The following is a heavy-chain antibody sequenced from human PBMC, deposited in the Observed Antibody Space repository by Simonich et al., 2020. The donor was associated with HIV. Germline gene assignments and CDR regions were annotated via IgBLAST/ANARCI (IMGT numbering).Heavy chain of an antibody. D-gene: IGHD1-7*01. CDR3: AANWNYPFDY. CDR2: INHSGST. V-gene: IGHV4-34*01. Sequence: QVQLQQWGAGLLKPSGTLSLTCAVYGGSFSGYYGSWIRQPPGKGLEWIGEINHSGSTNYNPSLKNRVTMSVDTSKNQFSLKLSSVTAADTAVYYCAANWNYPFDYWGQGTLVTVSS. J-gene: IGHJ4*02. CDR1: GGSFSGYY.